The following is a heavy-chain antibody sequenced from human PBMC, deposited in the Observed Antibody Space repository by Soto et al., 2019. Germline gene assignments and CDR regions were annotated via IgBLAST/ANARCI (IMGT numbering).Heavy chain of an antibody. D-gene: IGHD2-21*02. CDR2: IIPILGIA. CDR3: ARDEGVAYCGGDCYDAFDI. V-gene: IGHV1-69*04. Sequence: ASVKVSCKASGGTFSSYAISWVRQAPGQGLEWMGRIIPILGIANYAQKFQGRVTITADKSTSTAYMELSSLRSEDTAVYYCARDEGVAYCGGDCYDAFDIWGQGTMVTVS. J-gene: IGHJ3*02. CDR1: GGTFSSYA.